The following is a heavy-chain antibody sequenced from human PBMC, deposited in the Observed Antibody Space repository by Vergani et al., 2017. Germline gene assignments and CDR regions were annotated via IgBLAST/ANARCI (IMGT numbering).Heavy chain of an antibody. Sequence: QVQLQESGPGLVKPSQTLSLTCTVSGGSISSGGDYWSWIRQHPGKGLEWIGEINHSGSTNYNPSLKSRVTISVDTSKNQFSLKLSSVTAADTAVYYCARGPKYYYDSSGYYRIMYYFDYWGQGTLVTVSS. V-gene: IGHV4-31*03. CDR1: GGSISSGGDY. CDR2: INHSGST. J-gene: IGHJ4*02. D-gene: IGHD3-22*01. CDR3: ARGPKYYYDSSGYYRIMYYFDY.